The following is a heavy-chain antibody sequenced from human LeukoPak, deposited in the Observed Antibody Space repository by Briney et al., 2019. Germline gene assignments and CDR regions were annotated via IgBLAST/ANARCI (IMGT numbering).Heavy chain of an antibody. CDR1: GYSFTSYW. CDR2: IYPGDSDT. CDR3: ARRRYCSGGSCYGWFDP. Sequence: GESLKISCKGSGYSFTSYWIGWVRQMPGKGLEWMGIIYPGDSDTRYSPSFQGQVTISADKSISTAYLQWSSLKASDTAMYYCARRRYCSGGSCYGWFDPWGQGTLVTVSS. V-gene: IGHV5-51*01. J-gene: IGHJ5*02. D-gene: IGHD2-15*01.